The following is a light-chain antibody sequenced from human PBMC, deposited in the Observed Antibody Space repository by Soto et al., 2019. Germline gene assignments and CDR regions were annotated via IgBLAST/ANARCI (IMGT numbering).Light chain of an antibody. CDR1: SSDTGASTF. CDR3: SSARRDNTWV. CDR2: EVS. J-gene: IGLJ3*02. V-gene: IGLV2-14*03. Sequence: QSALTQPASVSESPGQSITISCTGTSSDTGASTFVSWYQQHPGKAPKLLIYEVSNRPSGISNRFSGSKSANTASLTISGLQAEDEADYYCSSARRDNTWVFGGGTKLTVL.